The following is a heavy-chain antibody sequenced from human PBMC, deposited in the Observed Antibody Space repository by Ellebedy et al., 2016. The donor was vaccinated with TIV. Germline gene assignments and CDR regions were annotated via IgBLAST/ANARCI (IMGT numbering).Heavy chain of an antibody. CDR3: ARGCSGGSCYSV. D-gene: IGHD2-15*01. Sequence: GESLKISCAASGFTFSSYAIHWVRQAPGKGLEWVAVISYDGSRKSEADSVKGRFIISRDNTKNTLYLQMNSLRVEDTAVYYCARGCSGGSCYSVWGQGTLVTVSS. J-gene: IGHJ4*02. CDR1: GFTFSSYA. V-gene: IGHV3-30-3*01. CDR2: ISYDGSRK.